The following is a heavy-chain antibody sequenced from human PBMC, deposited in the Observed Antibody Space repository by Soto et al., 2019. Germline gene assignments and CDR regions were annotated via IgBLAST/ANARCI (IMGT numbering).Heavy chain of an antibody. V-gene: IGHV4-39*01. J-gene: IGHJ4*02. CDR1: GGSISSSSYY. CDR3: ARRFIAVAGTRPYYFDY. D-gene: IGHD6-19*01. Sequence: PSETLSLTCTVSGGSISSSSYYWGWIRQPPGKGLEWIGSIYYSGSTYYNPSLKSRVTISVDTSKNQFSLKLSSVTAADTAVYYCARRFIAVAGTRPYYFDYWGQGTLVTVSS. CDR2: IYYSGST.